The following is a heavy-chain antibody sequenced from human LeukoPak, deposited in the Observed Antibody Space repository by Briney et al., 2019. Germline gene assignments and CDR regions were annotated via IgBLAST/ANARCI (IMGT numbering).Heavy chain of an antibody. Sequence: GGSLRLSCAASGFTFADYAMHWVRQAPGKGLEWVSGVTWNSGSIDYADSVKGRFTISRDNAKNSLYLQMNSLRAEDTALYYCARDSGAYHFDYWGQGTLVTVSS. CDR1: GFTFADYA. V-gene: IGHV3-9*01. D-gene: IGHD3-10*01. CDR2: VTWNSGSI. CDR3: ARDSGAYHFDY. J-gene: IGHJ4*02.